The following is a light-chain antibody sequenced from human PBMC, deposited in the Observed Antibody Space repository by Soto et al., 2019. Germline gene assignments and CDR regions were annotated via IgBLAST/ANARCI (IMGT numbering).Light chain of an antibody. J-gene: IGLJ1*01. CDR3: QSYDSSLSASYV. Sequence: QSVLTQPPSVFGAPGQRVTISCTGCSSNIGAGCEVHWYQHLPGKAPKLLIYGNTNRPSGVPDRFSGSKSGTSASLAITGLQAEDEADYYCQSYDSSLSASYVFGGGTKGTVL. CDR1: SSNIGAGCE. CDR2: GNT. V-gene: IGLV1-40*01.